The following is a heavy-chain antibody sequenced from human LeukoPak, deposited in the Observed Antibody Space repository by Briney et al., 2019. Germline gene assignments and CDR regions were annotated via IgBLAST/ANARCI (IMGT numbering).Heavy chain of an antibody. CDR2: IYHSGST. D-gene: IGHD4-11*01. CDR3: ARDLEDDYSNGPLLNWFDP. J-gene: IGHJ5*02. Sequence: PSETLSLTCTVSGYSISSGYYWGWIRQPPGKGLEWIGSIYHSGSTYYNPSLKSRVTISVDTSKNQFSLKLSSVTAADTAVYYCARDLEDDYSNGPLLNWFDPWGQGTLVTVSS. CDR1: GYSISSGYY. V-gene: IGHV4-38-2*02.